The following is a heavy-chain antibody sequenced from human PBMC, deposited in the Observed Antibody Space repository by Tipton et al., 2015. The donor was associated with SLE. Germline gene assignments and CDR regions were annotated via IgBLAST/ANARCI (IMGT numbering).Heavy chain of an antibody. CDR3: ARGIAVSDYLDF. CDR1: GGSISSGGLF. CDR2: IFFTGTA. Sequence: TLSLTCTASGGSISSGGLFWSWIRQHPGEGLEWIGYIFFTGTAYYNSSLKSRLSMSVDTSKNQFSLNLSSVTAADTAIYYCARGIAVSDYLDFWGQGTQVTVSS. D-gene: IGHD6-19*01. J-gene: IGHJ4*02. V-gene: IGHV4-31*03.